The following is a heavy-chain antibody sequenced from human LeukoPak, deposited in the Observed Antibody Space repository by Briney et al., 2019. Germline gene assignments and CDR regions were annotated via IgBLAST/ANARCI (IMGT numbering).Heavy chain of an antibody. CDR2: INHSGST. J-gene: IGHJ5*02. CDR3: ARGVNYGSGSYFNWFDP. V-gene: IGHV4-34*01. Sequence: PETLSLTCAIYGGSFGGYYWSWIRQPPGKGLEWIGEINHSGSTNYNPSLKSRVTISVDTSKNQFSLKLSSVTAADTAVYYCARGVNYGSGSYFNWFDPWGQGTLVTVSS. CDR1: GGSFGGYY. D-gene: IGHD3-10*01.